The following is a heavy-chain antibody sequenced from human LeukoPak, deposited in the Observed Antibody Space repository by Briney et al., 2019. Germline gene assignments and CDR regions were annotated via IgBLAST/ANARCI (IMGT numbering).Heavy chain of an antibody. Sequence: SETLSLTCTVSGGSISGYLWSWIRQPPGKGPEWIGYIYSTGTTNYSPSLSSRVTISVDTSKNQLSLNLRFVTATDTAVYHCFYMDVWGKGTSVTVS. CDR1: GGSISGYL. V-gene: IGHV4-4*09. J-gene: IGHJ6*03. CDR2: IYSTGTT. CDR3: FYMDV.